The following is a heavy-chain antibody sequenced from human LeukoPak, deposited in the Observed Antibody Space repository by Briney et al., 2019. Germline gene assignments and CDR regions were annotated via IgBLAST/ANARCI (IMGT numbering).Heavy chain of an antibody. D-gene: IGHD1-1*01. V-gene: IGHV1-69*01. CDR1: GGTFSSYA. Sequence: ASVKVSCKASGGTFSSYAISWVRQAPGQGLEWMGGIIPIFSTANYAQKFQGRVTITADESTSTAYMELRSLRSEDTAVYYCARGTRDYYFDYWGQGTLVTVSS. CDR3: ARGTRDYYFDY. CDR2: IIPIFSTA. J-gene: IGHJ4*02.